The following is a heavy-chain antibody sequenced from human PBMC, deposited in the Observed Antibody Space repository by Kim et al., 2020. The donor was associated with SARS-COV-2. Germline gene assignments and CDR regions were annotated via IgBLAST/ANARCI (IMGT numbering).Heavy chain of an antibody. Sequence: GGSLRLSCAASGLTFNNYGMHWVRQAPGKGLEWVALISFDGRNKYYADSVKGRFTISRDNSGNTLYLQMNSLRAEDTAVYYCARGWALDGSGNYDRYYFDYWGQGTLVTVSS. CDR1: GLTFNNYG. CDR3: ARGWALDGSGNYDRYYFDY. V-gene: IGHV3-33*05. CDR2: ISFDGRNK. J-gene: IGHJ4*02. D-gene: IGHD3-10*01.